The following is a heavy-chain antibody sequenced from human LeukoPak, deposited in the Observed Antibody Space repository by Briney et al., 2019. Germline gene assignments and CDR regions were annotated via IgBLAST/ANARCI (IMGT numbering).Heavy chain of an antibody. D-gene: IGHD4-23*01. CDR2: IKQDGSEK. V-gene: IGHV3-7*01. CDR3: AKDSLLTVVSPAAAS. CDR1: GFTFSTYW. J-gene: IGHJ5*02. Sequence: GGSLRLSCAASGFTFSTYWMSWVRQAPGKGLGWVANIKQDGSEKYYVDSVKGRFAISRDNAKNSLFLQMNTLRVEDTAVYYCAKDSLLTVVSPAAASWGQGTLVTASS.